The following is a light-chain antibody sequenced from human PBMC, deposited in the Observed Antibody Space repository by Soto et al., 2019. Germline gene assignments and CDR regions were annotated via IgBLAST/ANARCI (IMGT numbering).Light chain of an antibody. CDR1: QSVSSN. CDR3: QQYGSSLT. J-gene: IGKJ4*01. Sequence: EIVMTQSPATLSVSPGERATLSCRASQSVSSNLAWYQQKPGQAPRLLIYGASIRATGIPARFSGSGSWTDFTLTISRLEPEDFAVYYCQQYGSSLTFGGGTKVDIK. V-gene: IGKV3-20*01. CDR2: GAS.